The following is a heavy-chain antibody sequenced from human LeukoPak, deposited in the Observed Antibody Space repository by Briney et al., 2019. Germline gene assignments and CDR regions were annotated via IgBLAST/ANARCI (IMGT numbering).Heavy chain of an antibody. CDR3: ARELPYYYGMDV. J-gene: IGHJ6*02. V-gene: IGHV3-21*01. CDR2: ISSSSSYI. D-gene: IGHD1-26*01. CDR1: GFAFSSNG. Sequence: GSLRLSCAASGFAFSSNGMTWVRQAPGKGLEWVSSISSSSSYIYYADSVKGRFTISRDNAKNSLYLQMNSLRAEDTAVYYCARELPYYYGMDVWGQGTTVTVSS.